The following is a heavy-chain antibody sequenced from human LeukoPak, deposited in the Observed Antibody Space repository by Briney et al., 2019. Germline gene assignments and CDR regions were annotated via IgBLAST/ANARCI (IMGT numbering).Heavy chain of an antibody. CDR3: TKPLPGAVIYDY. J-gene: IGHJ4*02. Sequence: GGSLRLSCAASGFTFSDSAMHWVRQASGKGVEWIGRIKNKADSYATAYAASVKGRFTISRDDSKNTVYLQMNSLRTEDTAVYYCTKPLPGAVIYDYWGQGTLVTVSS. D-gene: IGHD3-16*02. CDR1: GFTFSDSA. V-gene: IGHV3-73*01. CDR2: IKNKADSYAT.